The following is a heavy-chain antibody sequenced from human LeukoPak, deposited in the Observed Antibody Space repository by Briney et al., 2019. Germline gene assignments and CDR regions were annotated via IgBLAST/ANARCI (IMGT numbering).Heavy chain of an antibody. V-gene: IGHV3-74*01. D-gene: IGHD3-3*01. CDR1: GFTFSNYW. CDR2: ISYDGSST. CDR3: AREYYDFWSGYSSYNWFDP. Sequence: GGSLRLSCAASGFTFSNYWMHWVRQAPGKGLVWVSRISYDGSSTNYADCVKGRFTISRDNAKNSLYLQMNSLRAEDTAVYYCAREYYDFWSGYSSYNWFDPWGQGTLVTVSS. J-gene: IGHJ5*02.